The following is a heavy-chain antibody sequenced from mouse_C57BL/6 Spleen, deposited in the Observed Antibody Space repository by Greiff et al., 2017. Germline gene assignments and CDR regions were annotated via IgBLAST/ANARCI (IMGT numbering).Heavy chain of an antibody. CDR1: GYTFTSYW. V-gene: IGHV1-50*01. J-gene: IGHJ2*01. Sequence: VQLQQPGAELVKPGASVKLSCKASGYTFTSYWMQWVKQRPGQGLEWIGEIDPSDSYTNYNQKFKGKATLTVDTSSSPAYMQLSSLTSEDSAVYYCARGGTTVYFDYWGQGTTLTVSS. D-gene: IGHD1-1*01. CDR2: IDPSDSYT. CDR3: ARGGTTVYFDY.